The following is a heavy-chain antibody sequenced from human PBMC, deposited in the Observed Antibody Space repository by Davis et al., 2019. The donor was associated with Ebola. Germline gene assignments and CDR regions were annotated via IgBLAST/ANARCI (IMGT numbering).Heavy chain of an antibody. V-gene: IGHV3-23*01. Sequence: GESLKISCAASGFTFSSYAMSWVRQAPGKGLEWVSAISGSGGSTYYADSVKGRFTISRDNSKNTLYLQMNSLRAEDTAVYYCAKVPTWDQGAVVIDYWGQGTLVTVSS. J-gene: IGHJ4*02. CDR3: AKVPTWDQGAVVIDY. CDR2: ISGSGGST. D-gene: IGHD4-23*01. CDR1: GFTFSSYA.